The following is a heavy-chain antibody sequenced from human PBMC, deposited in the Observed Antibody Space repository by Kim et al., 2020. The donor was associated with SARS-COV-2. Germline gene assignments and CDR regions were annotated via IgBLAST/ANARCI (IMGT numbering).Heavy chain of an antibody. J-gene: IGHJ4*02. D-gene: IGHD6-13*01. Sequence: SETLSLTCTVSGDSISTYSWNWIRQPPGKGLEWIGYIFDIGTTNYSPSLKSRVSMSVDTSKKQFSLKLSSVTAADTAVYYCARVVGSTWSYCDFWGEGILVTV. CDR1: GDSISTYS. CDR3: ARVVGSTWSYCDF. V-gene: IGHV4-59*13. CDR2: IFDIGTT.